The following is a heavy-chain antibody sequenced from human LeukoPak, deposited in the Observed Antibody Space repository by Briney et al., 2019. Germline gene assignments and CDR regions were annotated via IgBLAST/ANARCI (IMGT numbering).Heavy chain of an antibody. V-gene: IGHV4-39*07. CDR2: IYYSGST. D-gene: IGHD6-13*01. Sequence: SETLSLTCTVSGGSISSSSYYWGWIRQPPGKGLEWIGSIYYSGSTYYDPSLKSRVTISVDTSKNQFSLKLSSVTAADTAVYYCARDHMAAAAPYHFDYWGQGTLVTVSS. J-gene: IGHJ4*02. CDR1: GGSISSSSYY. CDR3: ARDHMAAAAPYHFDY.